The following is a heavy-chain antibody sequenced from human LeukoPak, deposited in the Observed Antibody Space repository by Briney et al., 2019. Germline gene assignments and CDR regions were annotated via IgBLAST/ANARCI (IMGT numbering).Heavy chain of an antibody. CDR2: TSYSGNT. CDR1: GVSISSNH. V-gene: IGHV4-59*13. J-gene: IGHJ4*02. D-gene: IGHD1-14*01. Sequence: PSETLSLTCTVSGVSISSNHWSWIRQPPGKGLEWIGYTSYSGNTNYNPSLKCRVTMSVDTSKNQLSPSLNSVTAADTAVYYGAGYDHTNYLAYWGQGTLVTVSS. CDR3: AGYDHTNYLAY.